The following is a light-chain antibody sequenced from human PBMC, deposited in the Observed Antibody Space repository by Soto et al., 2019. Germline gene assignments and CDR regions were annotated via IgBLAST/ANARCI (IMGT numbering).Light chain of an antibody. CDR1: QCIGYD. Sequence: AIPITQSPSSLSASVGYRVTITSRSSQCIGYDLGWYQQKPGKAPELLIYGASSLETGVPSRFSGSGSGTDFTLTISSLQTEDIATYLCIQDYNYPLTFGGGPKVDIK. J-gene: IGKJ4*01. V-gene: IGKV1-6*01. CDR2: GAS. CDR3: IQDYNYPLT.